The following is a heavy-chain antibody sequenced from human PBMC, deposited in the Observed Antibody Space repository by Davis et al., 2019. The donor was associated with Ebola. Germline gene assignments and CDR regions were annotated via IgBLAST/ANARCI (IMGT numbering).Heavy chain of an antibody. Sequence: MPSETLSLTCAVYGGSFSGYYWSWIRQPPGKGLEWIGEINHSGSTNYNPSLKSRVTISVDTSKNQFSLKLSSVTAADTAVYYCARVPGYSSSPEGSYYYYGMDVWGKGTTVTVSS. J-gene: IGHJ6*04. V-gene: IGHV4-34*01. D-gene: IGHD6-13*01. CDR1: GGSFSGYY. CDR2: INHSGST. CDR3: ARVPGYSSSPEGSYYYYGMDV.